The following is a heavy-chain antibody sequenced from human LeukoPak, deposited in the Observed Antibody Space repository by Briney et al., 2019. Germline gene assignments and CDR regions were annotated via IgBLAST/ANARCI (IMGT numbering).Heavy chain of an antibody. J-gene: IGHJ4*02. D-gene: IGHD3-22*01. V-gene: IGHV3-53*01. CDR3: AREYYDSSGPIGY. CDR2: IYSGGST. Sequence: GGSLRLSCAASGFTVSSNYMSWVRQAPGKGLEWVSVIYSGGSTYYADSVKGRFTISRDNSKNTLYLQMNSLRAEDTAVYYCAREYYDSSGPIGYWGQGTLVTVSS. CDR1: GFTVSSNY.